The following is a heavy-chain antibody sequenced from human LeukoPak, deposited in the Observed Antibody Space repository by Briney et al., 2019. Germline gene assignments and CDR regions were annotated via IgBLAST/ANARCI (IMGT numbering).Heavy chain of an antibody. V-gene: IGHV4-34*01. CDR1: GGSFSGYY. CDR3: ARAIAVFIRYYYDSSGYSNGHFDY. D-gene: IGHD3-22*01. Sequence: PSETLSLTCAVYGGSFSGYYWSWIRQPPGKGLEWIGEINHSGSTNYNPSLKSRVTISVDTSKNQFSLKLSSVTAADTAVYYCARAIAVFIRYYYDSSGYSNGHFDYWGQGTLVTVSP. CDR2: INHSGST. J-gene: IGHJ4*02.